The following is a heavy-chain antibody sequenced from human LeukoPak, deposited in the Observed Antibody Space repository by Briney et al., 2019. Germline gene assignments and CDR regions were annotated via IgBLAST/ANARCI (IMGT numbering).Heavy chain of an antibody. J-gene: IGHJ4*02. D-gene: IGHD1-14*01. CDR3: ARNPDSDHFDY. CDR1: GESFSDYY. CDR2: IPHSGST. Sequence: SETLSLICAVYGESFSDYYWSWIRQPPGKGLEWIGEIPHSGSTDYNPSLKSRVTMSLDTSKNQFSLNLTSVTAADTAVYYCARNPDSDHFDYWGQGTVVTVS. V-gene: IGHV4-34*01.